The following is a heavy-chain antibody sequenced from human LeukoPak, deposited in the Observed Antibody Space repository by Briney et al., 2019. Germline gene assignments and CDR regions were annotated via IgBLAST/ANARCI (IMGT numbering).Heavy chain of an antibody. J-gene: IGHJ6*03. V-gene: IGHV4-59*01. CDR3: ARERIQTSGSSPYYYYYMDV. D-gene: IGHD1-26*01. CDR2: IYYSGST. Sequence: SETLSLTCTVSGGSISSYYWSWIRQPPGKGLEWIGYIYYSGSTNYNPSLKSRVTISVDTSKNQFSLKLSSVTAADTAVYYCARERIQTSGSSPYYYYYMDVWGKGTTVTISS. CDR1: GGSISSYY.